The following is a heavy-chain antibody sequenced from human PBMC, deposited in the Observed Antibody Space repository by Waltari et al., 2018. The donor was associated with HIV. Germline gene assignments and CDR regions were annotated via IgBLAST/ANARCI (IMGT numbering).Heavy chain of an antibody. CDR1: GGSFSGYY. CDR3: ARVGREISAIFGVVSRSRDFDY. CDR2: INPSGTT. V-gene: IGHV4-34*02. D-gene: IGHD3-3*01. J-gene: IGHJ4*02. Sequence: QVNLQQRGASLLKPSETLSLTCAVYGGSFSGYYWNWIRQPPGKGLEWIGEINPSGTTNYNPAFKTRVTMSLDTSNNQFFLRLKSVTAADTALYFCARVGREISAIFGVVSRSRDFDYWGQGTLVTVSS.